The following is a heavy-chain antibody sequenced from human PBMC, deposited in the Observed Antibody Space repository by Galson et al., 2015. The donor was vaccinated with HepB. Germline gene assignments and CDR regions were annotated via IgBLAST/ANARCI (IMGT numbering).Heavy chain of an antibody. CDR1: GFSLSTSGMC. CDR2: IDWDDDK. V-gene: IGHV2-70*01. D-gene: IGHD6-19*01. Sequence: PALVKPTQTLTLTCTFSGFSLSTSGMCVSWIRQPPGKALEWLALIDWDDDKYYSTSLKTRLTISKDTSKNQVVLTMTNMDPVDTATYYCARIRRGKQWLALDYWGQGTLVTVSS. CDR3: ARIRRGKQWLALDY. J-gene: IGHJ4*02.